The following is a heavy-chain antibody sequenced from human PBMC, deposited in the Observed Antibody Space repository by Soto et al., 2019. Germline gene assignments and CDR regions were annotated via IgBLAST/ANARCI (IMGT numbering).Heavy chain of an antibody. V-gene: IGHV4-31*03. CDR3: ASQASGWYPDY. D-gene: IGHD6-19*01. J-gene: IGHJ4*02. CDR2: IFDSGTT. CDR1: GGSISSGGYY. Sequence: SETPSLTCTVSGGSISSGGYYWSWLRQHPGKGLEWIGYIFDSGTTYYNPSLKSRVTISVDPSKSQFSLRLTSVTATDTAVYYCASQASGWYPDYWGQGTLVTVSS.